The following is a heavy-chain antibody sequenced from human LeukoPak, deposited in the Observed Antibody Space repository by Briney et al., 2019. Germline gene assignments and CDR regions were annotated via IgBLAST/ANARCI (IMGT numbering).Heavy chain of an antibody. CDR2: INPDSGGT. J-gene: IGHJ3*02. CDR3: VSEITMIGVVIASSALDM. D-gene: IGHD3-22*01. CDR1: GYTFTGYY. Sequence: ASVKVSCKASGYTFTGYYMHWVRQAPGQGLEWMGWINPDSGGTNYAQKLQGRVTITRDTSISTVYMKLSRLRSDDTAVYYSVSEITMIGVVIASSALDMWGQGTMVTVSS. V-gene: IGHV1-2*02.